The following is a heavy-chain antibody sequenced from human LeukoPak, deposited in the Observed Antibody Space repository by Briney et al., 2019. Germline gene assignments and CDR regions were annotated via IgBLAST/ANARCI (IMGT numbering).Heavy chain of an antibody. V-gene: IGHV3-30*04. CDR1: GFTFRSYA. Sequence: GGSLRLSCAASGFTFRSYAMHWVRQAPGKGLEWMAVISYDGRNKNYADSAKGRFTISRDNSKNTLSLQMNSLRADDTAVYYCAMATLTTVTPIDYWGQGTLVTVSS. CDR3: AMATLTTVTPIDY. CDR2: ISYDGRNK. D-gene: IGHD4-17*01. J-gene: IGHJ4*02.